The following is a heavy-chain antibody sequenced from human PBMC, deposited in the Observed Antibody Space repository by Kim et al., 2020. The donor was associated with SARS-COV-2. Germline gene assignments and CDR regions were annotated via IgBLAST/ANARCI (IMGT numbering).Heavy chain of an antibody. Sequence: SDTLSLTCTVSGGSISRYYWSWIRQPPGKGLEWIGYIYNSGSTNYNPSLKSRVTISLDTSKNHFSLKLTSVTAADTAVYFCARSLDYSYYMDVWGKGTTGIVSS. CDR2: IYNSGST. J-gene: IGHJ6*03. CDR3: ARSLDYSYYMDV. V-gene: IGHV4-59*01. CDR1: GGSISRYY.